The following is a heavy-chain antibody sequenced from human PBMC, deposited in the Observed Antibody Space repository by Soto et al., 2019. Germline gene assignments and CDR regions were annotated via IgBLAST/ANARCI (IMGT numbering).Heavy chain of an antibody. CDR3: ARVGGYCSSTSCFGDHWFDP. CDR1: GGSISSYY. CDR2: IYYSGST. J-gene: IGHJ5*02. V-gene: IGHV4-59*01. Sequence: QVQLQESGPGLVKPSETLSLTCTVSGGSISSYYWSWIRQPPGKGLEWIGYIYYSGSTNYNPSLKSRVTISVDTSKNQFSLKLSSVTAADTAVYYCARVGGYCSSTSCFGDHWFDPWGQGTLVTVSS. D-gene: IGHD2-2*01.